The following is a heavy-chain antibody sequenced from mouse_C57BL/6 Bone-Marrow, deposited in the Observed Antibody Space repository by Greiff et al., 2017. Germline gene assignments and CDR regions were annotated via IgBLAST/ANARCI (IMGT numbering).Heavy chain of an antibody. V-gene: IGHV5-17*01. D-gene: IGHD1-1*01. CDR3: ARPGYYGSSPFDY. Sequence: EVQVVESGGGLVKPGGSLKLSCAASGFTFSDYGMHWVRQAPEKGLEWVAYISSGSTTIYYADTVKGRFTISRDNAKNTLFLQMTSLRSEDTAMYYCARPGYYGSSPFDYWGQGTTLTVSS. CDR2: ISSGSTTI. CDR1: GFTFSDYG. J-gene: IGHJ2*01.